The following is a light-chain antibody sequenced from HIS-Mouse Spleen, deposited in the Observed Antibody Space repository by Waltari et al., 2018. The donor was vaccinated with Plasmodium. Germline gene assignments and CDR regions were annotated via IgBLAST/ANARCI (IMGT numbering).Light chain of an antibody. CDR1: QSVSSN. Sequence: EIVMTQSPATLSVSPGARATLSCRASQSVSSNLAWYQQKPGQAPRLLIYGASTRAPGIPARFSVSGSGTEFTLAISSLQSEDFAVYYCQQYNNWSFTFGPGTKVDIK. CDR2: GAS. CDR3: QQYNNWSFT. J-gene: IGKJ3*01. V-gene: IGKV3-15*01.